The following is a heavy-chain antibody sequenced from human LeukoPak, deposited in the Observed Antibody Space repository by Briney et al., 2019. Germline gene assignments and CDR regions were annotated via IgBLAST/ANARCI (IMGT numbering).Heavy chain of an antibody. J-gene: IGHJ3*02. CDR2: INPNSGGT. CDR1: GYIFTDYY. V-gene: IGHV1/OR15-1*04. Sequence: ASVKVSCKASGYIFTDYYMHWVRQAPGQELGWMGRINPNSGGTNYAQKFQGRVTITRNTSISTAYMELSSLRSEDTAVYYCARRSGDYDDSDAFDIWGQGTMVTVSS. CDR3: ARRSGDYDDSDAFDI. D-gene: IGHD4-17*01.